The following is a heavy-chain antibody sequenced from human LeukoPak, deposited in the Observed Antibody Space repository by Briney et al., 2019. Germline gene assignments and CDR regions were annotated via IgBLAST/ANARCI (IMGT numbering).Heavy chain of an antibody. CDR2: ISGSGGST. CDR3: ARFPSAAARPGGFDY. V-gene: IGHV3-23*01. J-gene: IGHJ4*02. CDR1: GFTFSSYA. D-gene: IGHD6-6*01. Sequence: GGSLRLSCAASGFTFSSYAMSWVRQAPGKGLEWVSAISGSGGSTYYADSVKGRFTISRDNAKNSLYLQMNSLRAEDTAVYYCARFPSAAARPGGFDYWGQGALVTVSS.